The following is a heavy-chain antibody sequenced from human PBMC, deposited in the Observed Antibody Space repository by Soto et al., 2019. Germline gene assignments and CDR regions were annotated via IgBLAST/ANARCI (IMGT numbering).Heavy chain of an antibody. CDR3: ARDRSGFGEYDY. CDR1: GGSISSYY. D-gene: IGHD3-10*01. CDR2: IYYSGST. J-gene: IGHJ4*02. Sequence: QVQLQESGPGLVKPSETLYLTCTVSGGSISSYYWSWIRQPPGKGLEWIGYIYYSGSTNYNPSLKSRVTISVDTSKNQFSLKLSSVTAADTAVYYCARDRSGFGEYDYWGQGTLVTVSS. V-gene: IGHV4-59*01.